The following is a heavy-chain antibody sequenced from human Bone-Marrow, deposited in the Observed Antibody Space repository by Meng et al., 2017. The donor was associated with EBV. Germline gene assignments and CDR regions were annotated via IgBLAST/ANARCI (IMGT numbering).Heavy chain of an antibody. CDR1: GGSFSGYY. Sequence: QGQPQQGGAGLLKPSETLSLPCAVYGGSFSGYYWSWIRQPPGKGLEWIGEINHSGSTNYNPSLKSRVTISVDTSKNQFSLKLSSVTAADTAVYYCARGRGYSSPNFDYWGQGTLVTVSS. D-gene: IGHD6-13*01. CDR2: INHSGST. J-gene: IGHJ4*02. V-gene: IGHV4-34*01. CDR3: ARGRGYSSPNFDY.